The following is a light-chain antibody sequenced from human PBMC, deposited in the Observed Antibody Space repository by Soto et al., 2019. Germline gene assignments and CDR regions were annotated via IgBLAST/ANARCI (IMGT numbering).Light chain of an antibody. CDR3: QSYDSSRTGSKV. Sequence: QSALTQPPSVSGAPGQRVTISCTGTSSNIGAGFDVHWYQQFPGTAPKVLIYDNTNRPPAVPDRFSASKSGTSASLAISGLQAEDEADYYCQSYDSSRTGSKVFGTGTKLTVL. V-gene: IGLV1-40*01. J-gene: IGLJ1*01. CDR1: SSNIGAGFD. CDR2: DNT.